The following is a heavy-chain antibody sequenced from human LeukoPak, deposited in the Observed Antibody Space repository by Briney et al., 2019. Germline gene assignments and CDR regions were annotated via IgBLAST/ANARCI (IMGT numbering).Heavy chain of an antibody. CDR2: IIPIFGTA. V-gene: IGHV1-69*13. Sequence: SVKVSCKASGGTFSSYAISWVRQAPGQGLKWMGGIIPIFGTANYAQKFQGRVTITADESTSTAYMELSSLRSEDTAVYYCARVREEYYYDSSGYSWNYWGQGTLVTVSS. CDR1: GGTFSSYA. CDR3: ARVREEYYYDSSGYSWNY. D-gene: IGHD3-22*01. J-gene: IGHJ4*02.